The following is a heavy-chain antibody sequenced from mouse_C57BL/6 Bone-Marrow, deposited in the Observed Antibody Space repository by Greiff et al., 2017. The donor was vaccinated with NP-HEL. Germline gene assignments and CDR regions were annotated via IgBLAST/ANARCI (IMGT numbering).Heavy chain of an antibody. Sequence: QVQLQQSGPELVKPGASVKISCKASGYAFSSSWMNWVKQRPGKGLEWIGRIYPGDGDTNYNGQFKGKATLTVDTSSSTAYMQLSSLTSEDSAVYFCARKEGDYANWGADDWGQGTTLTVSS. D-gene: IGHD2-1*01. CDR3: ARKEGDYANWGADD. J-gene: IGHJ2*01. CDR2: IYPGDGDT. CDR1: GYAFSSSW. V-gene: IGHV1-82*01.